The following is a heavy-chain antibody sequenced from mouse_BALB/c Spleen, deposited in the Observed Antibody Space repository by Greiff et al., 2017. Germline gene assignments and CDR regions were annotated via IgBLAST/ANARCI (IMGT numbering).Heavy chain of an antibody. CDR1: GFTFSSYG. D-gene: IGHD2-14*01. CDR3: ARREYYRYDEGYYAMDY. J-gene: IGHJ4*01. CDR2: ISSGGSYT. Sequence: EVKVVESGGDLVKPGGSLKLSCAASGFTFSSYGMSWVRQTPDKRLEWVATISSGGSYTYYPDSVKGRFTISRDNAKNTLYLQMSRLKSEDTAMYYCARREYYRYDEGYYAMDYWGQGTSVTVSS. V-gene: IGHV5-6*02.